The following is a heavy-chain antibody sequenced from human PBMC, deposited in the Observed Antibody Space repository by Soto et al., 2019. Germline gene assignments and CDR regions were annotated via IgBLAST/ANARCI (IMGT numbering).Heavy chain of an antibody. V-gene: IGHV3-30-3*01. Sequence: SCAASGFTFSSYAMHWVRQAPGKGLEWVAVISYDGSNKYYADSVKGRFTISRDNSKNTLYLQMNSLRAEDTAVYYCARGREGATLYYWGQGTLVTVSS. CDR2: ISYDGSNK. J-gene: IGHJ4*02. CDR1: GFTFSSYA. CDR3: ARGREGATLYY. D-gene: IGHD1-26*01.